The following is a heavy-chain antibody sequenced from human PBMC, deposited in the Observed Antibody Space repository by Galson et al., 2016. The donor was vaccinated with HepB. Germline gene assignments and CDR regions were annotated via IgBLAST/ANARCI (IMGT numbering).Heavy chain of an antibody. V-gene: IGHV3-11*04. J-gene: IGHJ4*02. D-gene: IGHD3-9*01. CDR2: IISSGNTI. CDR1: GFNLSDYY. Sequence: SLRLSCAASGFNLSDYYVSWIRQAPGKGLEWVSYIISSGNTIYYADSVKGRFTVSRDNAKNSMYLQMNSLRAEDTAVYYCARGTTYYDILTGYQRPFDFWGQGTLVTISS. CDR3: ARGTTYYDILTGYQRPFDF.